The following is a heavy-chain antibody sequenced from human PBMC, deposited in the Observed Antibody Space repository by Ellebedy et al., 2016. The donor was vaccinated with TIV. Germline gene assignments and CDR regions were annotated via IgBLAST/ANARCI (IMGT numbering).Heavy chain of an antibody. CDR3: AKGKRFLEWLSTYYYMDV. V-gene: IGHV3-23*01. CDR1: GFTFSSYA. J-gene: IGHJ6*03. Sequence: GESLKISXAASGFTFSSYAMSWVRQAPGKGLEWVSAISGSGGSTYYADSVKGRFTISRDNSKNTLYLQMNSLRAEDTAVYYCAKGKRFLEWLSTYYYMDVWGKGTTVTVSS. D-gene: IGHD3-3*01. CDR2: ISGSGGST.